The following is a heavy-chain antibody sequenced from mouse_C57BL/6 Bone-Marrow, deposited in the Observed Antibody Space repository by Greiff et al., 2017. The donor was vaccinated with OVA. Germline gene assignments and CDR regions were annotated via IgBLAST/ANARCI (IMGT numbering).Heavy chain of an antibody. V-gene: IGHV1-22*01. J-gene: IGHJ3*01. Sequence: EVQLQQSGPELVKPGASVKMSCKASGYTFTDYNMHWVKQSPGKSLEWIGYINPNNGGTSYNQKFKGKATLTVNKSSSTAYMELRSLTSEDSAVYYCARGYDGYYRFAYWGQGTLVTVSA. CDR3: ARGYDGYYRFAY. CDR1: GYTFTDYN. CDR2: INPNNGGT. D-gene: IGHD2-3*01.